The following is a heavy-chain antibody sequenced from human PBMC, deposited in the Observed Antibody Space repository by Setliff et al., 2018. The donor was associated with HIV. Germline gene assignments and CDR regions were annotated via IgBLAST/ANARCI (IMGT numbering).Heavy chain of an antibody. CDR1: GGSINSDYYF. Sequence: PSETLSLTCTISGGSINSDYYFWGWIRQSPGKGLEWIATISYDGNTYYNPSLKTQLTISSATSQNQFSLTMTSLTAADTAVYYCASGSHGEGATDYWGLGTLVTVSS. J-gene: IGHJ4*02. CDR3: ASGSHGEGATDY. CDR2: ISYDGNT. D-gene: IGHD1-26*01. V-gene: IGHV4-39*07.